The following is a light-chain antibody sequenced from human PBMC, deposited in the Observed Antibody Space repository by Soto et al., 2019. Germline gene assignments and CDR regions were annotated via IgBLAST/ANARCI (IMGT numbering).Light chain of an antibody. V-gene: IGKV1-17*01. CDR1: QAIRND. CDR3: LQHNVFPRT. CDR2: GSS. Sequence: DIHMTQSPACLSASVGDIVTITCRASQAIRNDLAWYQQKPGRAPKRLIYGSSSLQSGVPSRFSGRGSGTEFTPTISSLQPEDFATYYCLQHNVFPRTFGQGTKVDNK. J-gene: IGKJ1*01.